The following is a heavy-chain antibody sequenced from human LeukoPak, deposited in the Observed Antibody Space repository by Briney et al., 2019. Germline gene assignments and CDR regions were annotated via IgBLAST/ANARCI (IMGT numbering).Heavy chain of an antibody. D-gene: IGHD2-15*01. CDR3: ARRVPGYCSGGSCYRYYFDY. CDR2: INHSGST. J-gene: IGHJ4*02. Sequence: SETLSLTCAVYGGSFSGYYWSWIRQPPGKGLEWIGEINHSGSTNYNPSLKSRVTISVDTSKNQFSLKLSSVTAADTAVYYCARRVPGYCSGGSCYRYYFDYWGQGTLVTVSS. V-gene: IGHV4-34*01. CDR1: GGSFSGYY.